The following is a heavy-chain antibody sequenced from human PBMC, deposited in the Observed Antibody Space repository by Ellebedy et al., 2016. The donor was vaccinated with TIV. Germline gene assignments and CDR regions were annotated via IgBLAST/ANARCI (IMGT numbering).Heavy chain of an antibody. V-gene: IGHV4-59*01. CDR3: ARGDFTLYYYGMDV. J-gene: IGHJ6*02. D-gene: IGHD2-21*02. CDR1: GGSISSYY. CDR2: IYYSGST. Sequence: MPSETLSLTCTVSGGSISSYYWSWIRQPPGKGLEWIGYIYYSGSTNYNPSLKSRVTISVDTFKNQFSLKLSSVTAADTAVYYCARGDFTLYYYGMDVWGQGTTVTVSS.